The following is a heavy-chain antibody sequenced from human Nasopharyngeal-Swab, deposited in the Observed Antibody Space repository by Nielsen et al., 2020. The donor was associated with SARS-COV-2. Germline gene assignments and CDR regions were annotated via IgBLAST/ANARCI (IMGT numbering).Heavy chain of an antibody. Sequence: GESLKISCAASGFTVGSNYMSWVRQAPGKGLEWVSTIDAGGANTFYADSVKGRFTISRDNSKNTLYLQMNSLRADDTAVYYCADPPFSEYWGQGTLVTVSS. CDR1: GFTVGSNY. V-gene: IGHV3-23*01. J-gene: IGHJ4*02. CDR3: ADPPFSEY. CDR2: IDAGGANT.